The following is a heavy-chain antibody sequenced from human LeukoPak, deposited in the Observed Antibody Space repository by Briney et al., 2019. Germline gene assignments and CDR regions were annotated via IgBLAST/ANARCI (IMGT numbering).Heavy chain of an antibody. CDR1: GGSIRDFY. D-gene: IGHD6-19*01. CDR3: ASLAVPFGWYGGSYYWYMDV. V-gene: IGHV4-59*01. CDR2: VYNSGIT. Sequence: SETLSLTCTVSGGSIRDFYWSWIRQSPERGLEFIGYVYNSGITEYNPSLKSRVTISLDTSKNPFSLELSSVTAADTAVYYCASLAVPFGWYGGSYYWYMDVWAKGTTVTVSS. J-gene: IGHJ6*03.